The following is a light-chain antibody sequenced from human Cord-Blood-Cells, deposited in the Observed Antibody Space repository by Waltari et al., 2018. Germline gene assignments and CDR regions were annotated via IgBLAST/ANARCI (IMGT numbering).Light chain of an antibody. CDR3: QQYNSYSWT. J-gene: IGKJ1*01. V-gene: IGKV1-5*01. CDR1: QSISSW. Sequence: DIQMTQSPSTLSASVGDRVTITCRASQSISSWLAWYQQKPGKAPKLLIYDASSLESGVPPRFSGSGSVTEFTLTISSLQPDDFATYYCQQYNSYSWTFGQGTKVEIK. CDR2: DAS.